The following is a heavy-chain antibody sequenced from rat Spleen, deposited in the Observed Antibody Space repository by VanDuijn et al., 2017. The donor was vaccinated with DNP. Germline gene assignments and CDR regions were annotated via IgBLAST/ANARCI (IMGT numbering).Heavy chain of an antibody. Sequence: EVQLVESGGGLVQPGRSLKLSCAASGFTFSDYYMAWVRQAPKKGLEWVASISHDGGGTFYGDSVKGRFTISRDNAKSSLYLQMDSLRSEDTATYYCTTISAHYWGQGIMVTVSS. CDR2: ISHDGGGT. J-gene: IGHJ2*01. D-gene: IGHD2-7*01. CDR1: GFTFSDYY. V-gene: IGHV5-20*01. CDR3: TTISAHY.